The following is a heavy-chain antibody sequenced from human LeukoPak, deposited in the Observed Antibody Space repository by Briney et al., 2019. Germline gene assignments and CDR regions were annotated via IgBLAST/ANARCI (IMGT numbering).Heavy chain of an antibody. CDR2: INPNSGGT. V-gene: IGHV1-2*02. Sequence: GASVKVSCKASGYTFTGYYMHWVRQAPGQGLEWMGWINPNSGGTNYAQKFQGRVTMTRDTSISTAYMELSRLRSDDTAVYYCATSTPMGIYYYYYYMDVWGKGTTVTVSS. CDR1: GYTFTGYY. D-gene: IGHD3-10*01. J-gene: IGHJ6*03. CDR3: ATSTPMGIYYYYYYMDV.